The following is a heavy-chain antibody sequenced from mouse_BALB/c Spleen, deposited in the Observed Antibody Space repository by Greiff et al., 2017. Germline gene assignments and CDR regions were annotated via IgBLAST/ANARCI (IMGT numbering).Heavy chain of an antibody. J-gene: IGHJ1*01. V-gene: IGHV14-3*02. CDR2: IDPANGNT. CDR1: GFNIKDTY. D-gene: IGHD2-3*01. CDR3: ARSGDGYFDWYFDV. Sequence: EVLLVESGAELVKPGASVKLSCTASGFNIKDTYMHWVKQRPEQGLEWIGRIDPANGNTKYDPKFQGKATITADTSSNTAYLQLSSLTSEDTAVYYCARSGDGYFDWYFDVWGAGTTVTVSS.